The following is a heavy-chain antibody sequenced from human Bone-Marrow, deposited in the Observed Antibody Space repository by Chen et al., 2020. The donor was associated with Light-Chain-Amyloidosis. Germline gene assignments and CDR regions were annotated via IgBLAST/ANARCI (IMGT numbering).Heavy chain of an antibody. CDR2: ISGSGGST. V-gene: IGHV3-23*04. J-gene: IGHJ6*02. D-gene: IGHD2-21*01. CDR3: AKRPPYPSIYGMDV. Sequence: VQLVESGGGVVQPGRSLRLSCVASGFTFSSYAMSWVRQAPGKGLEWVSGISGSGGSTYYADSVKGRFTISRDNSKNTLYLQMNSLRAEDTAVYYCAKRPPYPSIYGMDVWGQGTTVTVSS. CDR1: GFTFSSYA.